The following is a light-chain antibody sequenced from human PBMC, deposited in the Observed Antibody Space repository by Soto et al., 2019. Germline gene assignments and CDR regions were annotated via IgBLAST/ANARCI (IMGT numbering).Light chain of an antibody. CDR3: CSYAGTPYV. J-gene: IGLJ1*01. Sequence: QSVLTQPASVSGSPGQSITISCTGTSSDVGAYNYDSWYQQYPGEAPKVIIYDVSHRPAGVSNRFSGSKSGNTASLTISGLQTQDEADYYCCSYAGTPYVFGTGTKVTVL. CDR1: SSDVGAYNY. V-gene: IGLV2-14*01. CDR2: DVS.